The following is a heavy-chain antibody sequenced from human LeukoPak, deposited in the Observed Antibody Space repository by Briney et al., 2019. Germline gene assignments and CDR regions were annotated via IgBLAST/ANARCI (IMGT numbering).Heavy chain of an antibody. CDR3: ASSIVGAPVGRD. V-gene: IGHV1-18*01. CDR2: ISAYNGNT. J-gene: IGHJ4*02. Sequence: ASVRVSCKASGYTFTSYGISWVRQAPGQGLEWMGWISAYNGNTNYAQKLLGRVTMTTDTSTSTAYMELGSLRSDDTAVYYCASSIVGAPVGRDWGQGTLVTVSS. CDR1: GYTFTSYG. D-gene: IGHD1-26*01.